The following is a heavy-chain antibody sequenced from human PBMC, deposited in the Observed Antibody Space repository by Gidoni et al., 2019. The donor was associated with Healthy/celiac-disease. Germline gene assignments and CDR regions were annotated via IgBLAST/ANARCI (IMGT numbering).Heavy chain of an antibody. Sequence: EVQLVESGGDLVQPGGSLRLSCSASGFTFSNYAMHWVRQAPGKGLEYVSAISSDGGNTYYTDSVKGRFTISRDNSKNTLYLHMSSLRAEDTAVYYCVGNYYVQYYFDYWGQGTLVTVSS. D-gene: IGHD1-26*01. CDR1: GFTFSNYA. CDR3: VGNYYVQYYFDY. CDR2: ISSDGGNT. V-gene: IGHV3-64D*06. J-gene: IGHJ4*02.